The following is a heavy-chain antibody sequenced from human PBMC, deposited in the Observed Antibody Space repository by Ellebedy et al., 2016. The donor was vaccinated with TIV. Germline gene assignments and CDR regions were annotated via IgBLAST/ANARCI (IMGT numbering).Heavy chain of an antibody. CDR2: IYYRGNT. D-gene: IGHD3-10*01. J-gene: IGHJ5*02. V-gene: IGHV4-59*01. Sequence: MPSETLSLTCSVSGGSISTYYWTWIRQPPGKGLEWIGYIYYRGNTNYNPSLRGRATISVDMSKSQFSLNLKSVTAADTAVYYCARAPMVRNYNGDWLDPWGQGTLVTVSS. CDR3: ARAPMVRNYNGDWLDP. CDR1: GGSISTYY.